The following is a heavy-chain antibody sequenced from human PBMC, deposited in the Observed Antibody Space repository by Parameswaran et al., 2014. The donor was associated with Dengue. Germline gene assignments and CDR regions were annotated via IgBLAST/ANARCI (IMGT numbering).Heavy chain of an antibody. Sequence: VRQMPGKGLEWVSAISGSGGSTYYADSVKGRFTISRDNSKNTLYLQMNSLRAEDTAVYYCAKAIKRGGYSGYDLRGPPDYWGQGTLVTVSS. D-gene: IGHD5-12*01. CDR2: ISGSGGST. CDR3: AKAIKRGGYSGYDLRGPPDY. V-gene: IGHV3-23*01. J-gene: IGHJ4*02.